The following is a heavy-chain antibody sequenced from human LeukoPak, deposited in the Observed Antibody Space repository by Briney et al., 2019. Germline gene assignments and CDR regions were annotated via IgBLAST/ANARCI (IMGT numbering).Heavy chain of an antibody. Sequence: GGSLRLSCAASGFTFSSYAMSWVRQAPGKGLEWVSAICGSGGSTYYADSVKGRFTISRDNSKNTLYLQMNSLRAEDTAVYYCAKDPADDYGDYADYWGQGTLVTVSS. CDR1: GFTFSSYA. V-gene: IGHV3-23*01. CDR2: ICGSGGST. D-gene: IGHD4-17*01. CDR3: AKDPADDYGDYADY. J-gene: IGHJ4*02.